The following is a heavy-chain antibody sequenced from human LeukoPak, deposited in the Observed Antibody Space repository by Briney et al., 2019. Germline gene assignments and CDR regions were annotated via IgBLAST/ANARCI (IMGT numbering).Heavy chain of an antibody. CDR3: ATQRIAPFDY. CDR1: GYAFTSYG. D-gene: IGHD2-15*01. CDR2: ISAYNGNT. V-gene: IGHV1-18*01. J-gene: IGHJ4*02. Sequence: RASVTVSCKASGYAFTSYGISWVRQAPGQGLEWMGWISAYNGNTNYAQKLQGRDTMTTDTSTSTAYMKLTSLRADDTAVYYCATQRIAPFDYWGQGTLVTVSS.